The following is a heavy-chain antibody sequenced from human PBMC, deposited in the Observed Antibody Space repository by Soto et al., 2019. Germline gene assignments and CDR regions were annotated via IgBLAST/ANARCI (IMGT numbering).Heavy chain of an antibody. CDR2: INPSGGST. V-gene: IGHV1-46*01. Sequence: SVKVSCKASGYTFTHYHVYWVRQAPGRGLEWLGMINPSGGSTTYAQNLQGRVTMTRDTSTNTVYMELSSLRSEDTAVYYRAREAINSSGYSSYFQHWGQGTLGTVSS. CDR1: GYTFTHYH. J-gene: IGHJ1*01. CDR3: AREAINSSGYSSYFQH. D-gene: IGHD3-22*01.